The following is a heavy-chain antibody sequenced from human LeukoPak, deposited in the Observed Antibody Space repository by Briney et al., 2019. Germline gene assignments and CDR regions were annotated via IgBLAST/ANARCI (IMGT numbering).Heavy chain of an antibody. J-gene: IGHJ4*02. CDR1: GFTFSSYA. D-gene: IGHD4-23*01. CDR3: ARGTTTVVTISFDY. V-gene: IGHV3-30-3*01. CDR2: ISYDGSNK. Sequence: PGGSLRLSCAASGFTFSSYAMHWVRQAPGKGLEWVAVISYDGSNKYYADSVKGRFTISRDNSKNTLYLQMNSLRAEDTAVYYCARGTTTVVTISFDYWGQGTLVTVSS.